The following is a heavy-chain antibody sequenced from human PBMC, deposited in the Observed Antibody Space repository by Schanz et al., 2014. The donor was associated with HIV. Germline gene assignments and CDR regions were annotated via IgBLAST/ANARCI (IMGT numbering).Heavy chain of an antibody. D-gene: IGHD3-16*01. CDR1: GGTFSSYA. Sequence: QVQLVQSGAEVKKPGSSVKVSCKASGGTFSSYAISWVRQAPGHGLEWMGWFNPYSGGRIYAQQFQGRVVMTRDTSISTAYMELSGLTSDDTAVYYCARGLKDYYYALDVWGQGTTVIVSS. CDR3: ARGLKDYYYALDV. J-gene: IGHJ6*02. V-gene: IGHV1-2*02. CDR2: FNPYSGGR.